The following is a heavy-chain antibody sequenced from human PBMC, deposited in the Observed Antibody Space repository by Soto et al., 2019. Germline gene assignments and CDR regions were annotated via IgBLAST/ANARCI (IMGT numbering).Heavy chain of an antibody. V-gene: IGHV1-8*01. J-gene: IGHJ6*02. CDR3: ARALYYGMDV. CDR1: GYTFTSYD. Sequence: QVQLVQSGAEVKKPGASVKVSCKASGYTFTSYDINWVRQATGQGLEWMGWMNPNSGNTGYAQKFQGRVTMTGNTSQSAAYMEVSSVRSDGTAVYYCARALYYGMDVWGQGTAVAVSS. CDR2: MNPNSGNT.